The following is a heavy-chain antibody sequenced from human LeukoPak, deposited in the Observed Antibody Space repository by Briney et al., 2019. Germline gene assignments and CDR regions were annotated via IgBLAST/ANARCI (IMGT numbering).Heavy chain of an antibody. V-gene: IGHV4-59*01. J-gene: IGHJ4*02. D-gene: IGHD6-19*01. CDR3: ARGEPAFSSGWYTYYFDY. Sequence: SETLSLTCTVSGGSTSSYYWSWIRQTPGKGLEWIGYIYYSGTTNYNPSLRSRVAISLDTSKNQFSLKLSSVTAADTAVYYCARGEPAFSSGWYTYYFDYWGQGTLVTVSS. CDR2: IYYSGTT. CDR1: GGSTSSYY.